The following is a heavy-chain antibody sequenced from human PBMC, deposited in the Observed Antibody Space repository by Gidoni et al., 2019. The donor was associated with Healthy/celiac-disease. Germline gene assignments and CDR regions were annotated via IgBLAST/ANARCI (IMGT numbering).Heavy chain of an antibody. CDR1: GFTFSIYA. CDR2: ISGSGGST. CDR3: AKSAKSVNTAQN. V-gene: IGHV3-23*01. Sequence: EVKRLESGGGLVQPGGSLRLSCAASGFTFSIYAMSWVRQAPGKGLEWVSAISGSGGSTYYADSVKGRFTISRDNSKNTLYLQMNSLRAEDTAVYYCAKSAKSVNTAQNWGQGTLVTVSS. D-gene: IGHD5-18*01. J-gene: IGHJ4*02.